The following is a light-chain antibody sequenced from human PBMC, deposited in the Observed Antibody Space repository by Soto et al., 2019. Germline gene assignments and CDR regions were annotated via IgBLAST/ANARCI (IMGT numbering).Light chain of an antibody. CDR2: GGS. V-gene: IGKV3-20*01. CDR1: QSVSSNH. Sequence: DIVLTQSPGTLSLSPGERATLSCRASQSVSSNHLAWYQQKPGQAPRLLIYGGSSRATGIPVRFSGSGSETNFTLTITRLEPEDFGGYYCHQYSSSRTFGQGTKVDIK. CDR3: HQYSSSRT. J-gene: IGKJ1*01.